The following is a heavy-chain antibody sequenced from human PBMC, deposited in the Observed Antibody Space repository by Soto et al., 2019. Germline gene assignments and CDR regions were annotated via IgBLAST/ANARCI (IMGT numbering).Heavy chain of an antibody. J-gene: IGHJ5*02. CDR2: IYVTGAV. D-gene: IGHD2-21*01. CDR3: ARLRIATNNYKWFDP. CDR1: GAALNSGNYY. V-gene: IGHV4-31*03. Sequence: SETLSLTCIVSGAALNSGNYYWSWIRQVPGKGLEWIGHIYVTGAVNYNPSLRDRITISQDTSARQFSLNLRLVTAADTAVYYCARLRIATNNYKWFDPWGQGILVTVSS.